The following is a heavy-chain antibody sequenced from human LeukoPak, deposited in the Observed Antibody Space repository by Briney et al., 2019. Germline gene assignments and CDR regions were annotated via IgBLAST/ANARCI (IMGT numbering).Heavy chain of an antibody. CDR1: GFXFSRYG. Sequence: GRSLRLSCAASGFXFSRYGIHWVRQAPGKGLEGVALISHDGTNRNHADSVKGRFTISRDNSNNTLYLQMSSLRAEDTAVYYCARGPGALDYWGQGALVTVSS. CDR3: ARGPGALDY. D-gene: IGHD2-2*01. J-gene: IGHJ4*02. CDR2: ISHDGTNR. V-gene: IGHV3-30*03.